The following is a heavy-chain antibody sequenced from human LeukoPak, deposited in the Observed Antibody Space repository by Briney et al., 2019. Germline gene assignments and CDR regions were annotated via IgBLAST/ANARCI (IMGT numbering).Heavy chain of an antibody. CDR2: ISTSGST. Sequence: SETLSLTCTVSGGSMSSYYWSWVRQPAGEGLEWIGRISTSGSTNYNPSLKSRVTVSLDTSKNQFSLKLSSVTAADTAMYYCATYYCSRTCRFDYWGQGTLVTDSS. CDR1: GGSMSSYY. V-gene: IGHV4-4*07. J-gene: IGHJ4*02. D-gene: IGHD2-2*01. CDR3: ATYYCSRTCRFDY.